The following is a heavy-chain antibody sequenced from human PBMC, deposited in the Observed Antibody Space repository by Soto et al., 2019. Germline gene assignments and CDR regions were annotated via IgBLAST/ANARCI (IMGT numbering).Heavy chain of an antibody. CDR2: IYYSGST. V-gene: IGHV4-59*08. Sequence: LQPLSHTSTVADGTIINHYWRWIRQPPGKGLEWIGYIYYSGSTNYNPSLKSRVTISVDTSKNQFSLKLSSVTAADTAVYYCARNWNDDWFDPWGQGTLVTVSS. CDR3: ARNWNDDWFDP. D-gene: IGHD1-1*01. J-gene: IGHJ5*02. CDR1: DGTIINHY.